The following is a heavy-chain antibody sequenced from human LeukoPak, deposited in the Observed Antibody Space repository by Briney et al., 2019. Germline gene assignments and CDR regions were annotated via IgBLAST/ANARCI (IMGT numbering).Heavy chain of an antibody. CDR2: IRYDGSNK. D-gene: IGHD2-15*01. CDR1: GFTFSSYG. V-gene: IGHV3-30*02. J-gene: IGHJ5*02. Sequence: GGSLRLSCAASGFTFSSYGMHWVRQAPGKGLEGVAFIRYDGSNKYYADSVKGRFTISRDNSKNTLYLQMNSLRAEDTAVYYCAKRDCSGGSCYGGNWFDPWGQGTLVTVSS. CDR3: AKRDCSGGSCYGGNWFDP.